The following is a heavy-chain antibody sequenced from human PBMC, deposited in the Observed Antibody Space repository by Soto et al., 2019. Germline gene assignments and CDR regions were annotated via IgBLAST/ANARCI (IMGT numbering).Heavy chain of an antibody. Sequence: SETLSLTCTVSGGSISSGNFYWSWIRQPPGKSLEWIGFISYSGTTHYSASLRSRVSISVDTSKNQFSLDLISVTAADLAVYYCATMGTPVTGLYYFDYWGQGTLVTVSS. V-gene: IGHV4-30-4*01. CDR3: ATMGTPVTGLYYFDY. CDR1: GGSISSGNFY. J-gene: IGHJ4*02. CDR2: ISYSGTT. D-gene: IGHD4-17*01.